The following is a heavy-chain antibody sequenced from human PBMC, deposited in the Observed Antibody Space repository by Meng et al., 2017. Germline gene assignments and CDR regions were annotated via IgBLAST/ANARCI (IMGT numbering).Heavy chain of an antibody. D-gene: IGHD6-19*01. CDR3: ARGLIAVAGTLFDY. Sequence: GGFLRPSCPAFVSTFSSFAMHWVRQVPGKGLEWVAVILYDGSNTYYTDSVKGRFTITRDNSKDTLYLQMNSLRAEDTAVYYCARGLIAVAGTLFDYWGQRTLVTVSS. CDR1: VSTFSSFA. CDR2: ILYDGSNT. V-gene: IGHV3-30*04. J-gene: IGHJ4*02.